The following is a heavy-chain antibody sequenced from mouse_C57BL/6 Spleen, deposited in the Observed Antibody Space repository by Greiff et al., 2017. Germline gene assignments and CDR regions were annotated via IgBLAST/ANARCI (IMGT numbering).Heavy chain of an antibody. CDR1: GYTFTDYY. J-gene: IGHJ2*01. CDR2: INPYNGGT. CDR3: ARAYGISYNS. V-gene: IGHV1-19*01. D-gene: IGHD1-1*01. Sequence: EVQLQQSGPVLVKPGASVKMSCKASGYTFTDYYMNWVKQSHGKSLEWIGVINPYNGGTSYNQKFKGKATLTVDKSSSTAYMELNSLTSEDSAVYYCARAYGISYNSWGQGTTLTVSS.